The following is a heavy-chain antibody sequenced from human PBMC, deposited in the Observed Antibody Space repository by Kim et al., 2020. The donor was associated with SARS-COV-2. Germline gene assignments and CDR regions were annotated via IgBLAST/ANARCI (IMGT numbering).Heavy chain of an antibody. V-gene: IGHV3-23*01. Sequence: GGSLRLSCAASGFTFSSYAMSWVRQAPGKGLEWVSAISGSGGSTYYADSVKGRFAISRDNSKNTLYLQMNSLRAEDTAVYYCAKADSSEDAFDIWGQGTMVTVSS. CDR2: ISGSGGST. J-gene: IGHJ3*02. D-gene: IGHD3-3*01. CDR3: AKADSSEDAFDI. CDR1: GFTFSSYA.